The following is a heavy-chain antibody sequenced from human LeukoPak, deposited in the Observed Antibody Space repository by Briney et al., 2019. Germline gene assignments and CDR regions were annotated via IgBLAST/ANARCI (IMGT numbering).Heavy chain of an antibody. CDR2: IYTSGST. J-gene: IGHJ4*02. D-gene: IGHD3-16*02. Sequence: PSETLSLTCTVSGGSISSYYWSWIRQPAGKGLEWIGRIYTSGSTNYNPSLKSRVTMSVDTSKNQFSLKLSSVTAADTAVYYCARGRRYYDYVWGSYRHDYFDYWGQGTLVTVSS. CDR1: GGSISSYY. V-gene: IGHV4-4*07. CDR3: ARGRRYYDYVWGSYRHDYFDY.